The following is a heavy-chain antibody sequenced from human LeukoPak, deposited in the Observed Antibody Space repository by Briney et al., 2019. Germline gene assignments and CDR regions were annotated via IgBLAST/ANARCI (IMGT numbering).Heavy chain of an antibody. D-gene: IGHD3-3*01. Sequence: PSETLSLTCAVYGGSFSGYYWSWIRQPPGKGLEWIGEINHSGSTNYNPSLKSRVTISVDMSKNQFSLKLSSATAADTAVYYCARTFFNFWSGYYTYYFDYWGQGTLVTVSS. J-gene: IGHJ4*02. CDR3: ARTFFNFWSGYYTYYFDY. CDR1: GGSFSGYY. V-gene: IGHV4-34*01. CDR2: INHSGST.